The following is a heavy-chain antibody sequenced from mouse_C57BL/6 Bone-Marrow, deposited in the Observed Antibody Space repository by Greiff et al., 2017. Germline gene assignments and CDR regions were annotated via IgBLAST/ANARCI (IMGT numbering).Heavy chain of an antibody. CDR2: ISGGGGNT. V-gene: IGHV5-9*01. CDR3: ARGSYDYDDGWYFDV. D-gene: IGHD2-4*01. CDR1: GFTFSSYT. J-gene: IGHJ1*03. Sequence: EVKLVESGGGLVKPGGSLKLSCAASGFTFSSYTMSWVRQTPEKRLEWVATISGGGGNTYYPDSVKGRFTISRDNAKNTLYLQMSSLRSEDTALYYCARGSYDYDDGWYFDVWGTGTTVTVSS.